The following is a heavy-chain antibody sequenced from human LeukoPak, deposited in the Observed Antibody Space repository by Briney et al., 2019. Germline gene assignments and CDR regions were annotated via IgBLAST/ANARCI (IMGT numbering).Heavy chain of an antibody. CDR3: ARGAYYDILTGYCRGGPFDY. Sequence: ASVKVSCKASVYTFTSYAMQWVRQAPGQRLEWMGWINAGNGNTKYSQKFQGRVTITRDTSASTAYMELSSLRSEDTAVYYCARGAYYDILTGYCRGGPFDYWGQGTLVTVSS. CDR1: VYTFTSYA. J-gene: IGHJ4*02. V-gene: IGHV1-3*01. CDR2: INAGNGNT. D-gene: IGHD3-9*01.